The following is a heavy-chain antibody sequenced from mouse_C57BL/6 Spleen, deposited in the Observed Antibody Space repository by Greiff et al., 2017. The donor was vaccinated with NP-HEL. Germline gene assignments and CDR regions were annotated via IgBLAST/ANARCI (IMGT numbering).Heavy chain of an antibody. J-gene: IGHJ2*01. CDR2: ILPGSGST. D-gene: IGHD2-4*01. CDR3: ERREEYDYDDDY. CDR1: GYTFTGYW. Sequence: VQLQQSGAELMKPGASVKLSCKATGYTFTGYWIEWVKQRPGHGLEWIGEILPGSGSTNYNEKFKGKATFTADTASNTANMQLSSLTNEASAIYYCERREEYDYDDDYWGQGTTLTVSS. V-gene: IGHV1-9*01.